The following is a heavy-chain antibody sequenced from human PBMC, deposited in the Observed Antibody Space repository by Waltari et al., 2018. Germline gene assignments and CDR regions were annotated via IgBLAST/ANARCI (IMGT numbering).Heavy chain of an antibody. J-gene: IGHJ1*01. CDR2: IIPLGGTA. CDR1: GGTFSSYA. D-gene: IGHD4-17*01. V-gene: IGHV1-69*05. Sequence: QVQLVQSGAEVKKPGSSVKVSCKASGGTFSSYAISWVRQAPGQGLEWMGGIIPLGGTANDAQKFQGRVTITTDESTSTAYMELSSLRSEDTAVYYCAGINDDYGGGMAFQHWGQGTLVTVSS. CDR3: AGINDDYGGGMAFQH.